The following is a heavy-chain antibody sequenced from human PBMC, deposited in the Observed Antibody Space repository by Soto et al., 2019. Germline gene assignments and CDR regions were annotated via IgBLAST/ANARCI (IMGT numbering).Heavy chain of an antibody. CDR1: GGSISSSSYY. J-gene: IGHJ4*02. V-gene: IGHV4-39*01. CDR3: ARHKSHSRGPSAC. Sequence: QLQLQESGPGLVKPSETLSLTCTVSGGSISSSSYYWGWIRQPPGKGLEWIGSIYYSGSTYYNPSLKSRVAISVGTPKPQFSLKLSSVTAADTAVYYCARHKSHSRGPSACWGRGTLVTVSS. D-gene: IGHD3-22*01. CDR2: IYYSGST.